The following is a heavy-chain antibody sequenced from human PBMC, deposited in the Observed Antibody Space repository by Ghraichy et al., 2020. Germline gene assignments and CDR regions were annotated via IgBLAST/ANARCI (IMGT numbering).Heavy chain of an antibody. V-gene: IGHV3-23*01. CDR2: LSGSGGST. D-gene: IGHD3-10*01. Sequence: GGSLRLSCAASGFTFSSYAMTWVRQAPGKGLEWVSGLSGSGGSTYYADSVKGRFTISRDNSKNTLYLQMNSLRAEDTALYYCARDRFINPRPRGALDIWGQGTMVTVSS. CDR1: GFTFSSYA. J-gene: IGHJ3*02. CDR3: ARDRFINPRPRGALDI.